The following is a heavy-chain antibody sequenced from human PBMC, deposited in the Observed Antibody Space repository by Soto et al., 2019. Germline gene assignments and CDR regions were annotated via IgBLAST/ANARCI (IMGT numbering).Heavy chain of an antibody. CDR3: ARVWWFGELLFDY. D-gene: IGHD3-10*01. CDR2: IYHSGST. CDR1: GYSISSGYY. J-gene: IGHJ4*02. V-gene: IGHV4-38-2*02. Sequence: SETLSLTCTVSGYSISSGYYWGWIRQPPGKGLEWIGSIYHSGSTYYNPSLKSRVTISVDTSKNQFSLKLSSVTAADTAVYYCARVWWFGELLFDYWGQGTLVTVSS.